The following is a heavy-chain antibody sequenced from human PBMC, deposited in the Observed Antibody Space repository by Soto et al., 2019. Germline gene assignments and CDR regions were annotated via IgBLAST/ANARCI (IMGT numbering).Heavy chain of an antibody. CDR3: AKDLFAGSYCSSTSCYDYYYYGMDV. CDR1: GFTFSSYA. Sequence: GGSLRLSCAASGFTFSSYAMSWVRQAPGKGLEWVSAISGSGGSTYYADSVKGRFTISRDNSKNTLYLQMNSLRAEDTAVYYCAKDLFAGSYCSSTSCYDYYYYGMDVWGQGTTVTVSS. V-gene: IGHV3-23*01. J-gene: IGHJ6*02. D-gene: IGHD2-2*01. CDR2: ISGSGGST.